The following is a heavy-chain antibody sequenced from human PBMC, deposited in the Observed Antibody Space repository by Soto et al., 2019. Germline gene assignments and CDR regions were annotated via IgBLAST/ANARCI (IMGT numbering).Heavy chain of an antibody. V-gene: IGHV4-59*08. CDR3: ARHLGAARPFDY. J-gene: IGHJ4*02. Sequence: QVQLQESGPGLVKPSETLSLTCTVSGGSISSYYWSWIRQPPGKGLEWIGYIYYSGSTNYNPSLKSRVTISVDTSKNQFSLKLSSVTAADTAVYYCARHLGAARPFDYWGQGTLVTVSS. CDR1: GGSISSYY. D-gene: IGHD1-26*01. CDR2: IYYSGST.